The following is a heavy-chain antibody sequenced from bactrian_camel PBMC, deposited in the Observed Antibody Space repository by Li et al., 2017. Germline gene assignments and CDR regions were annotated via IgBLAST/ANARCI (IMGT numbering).Heavy chain of an antibody. Sequence: VQLVESGGGSVQAGGSLRLSCLALYFPYDTNNRMGWFRQVPGKGREGVAIIQPFSDAKYYADSVKGRFTISQDNAKNMVYLQMNSLKSEDSGVYFCATSQVPGNLWGQGTQVTVS. D-gene: IGHD6*01. CDR1: YFPYDTNNR. CDR3: ATSQVPGNL. V-gene: IGHV3S60*01. CDR2: IQPFSDAK. J-gene: IGHJ4*01.